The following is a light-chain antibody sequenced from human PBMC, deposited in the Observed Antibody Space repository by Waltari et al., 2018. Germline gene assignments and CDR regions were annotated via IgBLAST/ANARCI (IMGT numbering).Light chain of an antibody. CDR3: QQSYRAPLT. V-gene: IGKV1-39*01. CDR1: EDLNKY. CDR2: ATS. Sequence: DIQMTQSPSYLSASVGDRVTITCRASEDLNKYLNWYQQKPGKAPRLLISATSTLRSGVPSRFSGSSSGTDFSLTISSLQAEDFAIYYCQQSYRAPLTFGGGTKVEI. J-gene: IGKJ4*01.